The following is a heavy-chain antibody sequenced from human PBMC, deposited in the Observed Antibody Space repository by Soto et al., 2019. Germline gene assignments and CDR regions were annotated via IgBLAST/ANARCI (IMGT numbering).Heavy chain of an antibody. D-gene: IGHD4-17*01. CDR3: ASCGDYSENYYYYGMDV. CDR1: GFTFSSYW. V-gene: IGHV3-7*03. Sequence: PGGSLRLSCAASGFTFSSYWMSWVRQAPGKGLEWVANIKQDGSEKYYVDSVKGRFTISRDNAKNSLYLQMNSLRAEDTAVYYCASCGDYSENYYYYGMDVWGQGTTVTVSS. CDR2: IKQDGSEK. J-gene: IGHJ6*02.